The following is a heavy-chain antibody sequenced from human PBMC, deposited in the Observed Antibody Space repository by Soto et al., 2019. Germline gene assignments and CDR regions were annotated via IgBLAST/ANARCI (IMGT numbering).Heavy chain of an antibody. D-gene: IGHD3-10*01. CDR2: IKSKTDGGIT. V-gene: IGHV3-15*07. J-gene: IGHJ4*02. Sequence: PGGSLRLSCAASGFTFSNAWMNWVRQAPGKGLEWVGRIKSKTDGGITDYAAPVKGRFTISRDDSKNTPYLQMNCLNPENTAVYYCSTHYYASGGYYNRPFDYWGQGTLVTVSS. CDR3: STHYYASGGYYNRPFDY. CDR1: GFTFSNAW.